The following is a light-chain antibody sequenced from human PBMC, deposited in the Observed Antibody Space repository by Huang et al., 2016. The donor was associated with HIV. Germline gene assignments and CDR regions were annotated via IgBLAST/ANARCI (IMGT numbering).Light chain of an antibody. CDR2: DAV. Sequence: EVVLTQSPATLSLSPGERATLSCRASQSVGYFLAWYQQKPGQAPRLLIYDAVKRATGTPARFSGSGSGTDFTLTLSSLQPEDFAVYYCQQRTNRPPGFTFGPGTKVDIK. V-gene: IGKV3-11*01. CDR3: QQRTNRPPGFT. CDR1: QSVGYF. J-gene: IGKJ3*01.